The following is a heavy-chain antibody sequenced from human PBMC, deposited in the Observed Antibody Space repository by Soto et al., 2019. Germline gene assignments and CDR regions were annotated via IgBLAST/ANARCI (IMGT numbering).Heavy chain of an antibody. J-gene: IGHJ6*03. Sequence: GGSLRLSCAASGFTFSSYAMSWVRQAPGKGLEWVSAISGSGGSTYYADSVKGRFTITRDNSKNTLYLQMNNLRAEDTAVYYCAVLPYRDYYYMDVWGKGTTVTVSS. CDR1: GFTFSSYA. D-gene: IGHD2-15*01. CDR2: ISGSGGST. CDR3: AVLPYRDYYYMDV. V-gene: IGHV3-23*01.